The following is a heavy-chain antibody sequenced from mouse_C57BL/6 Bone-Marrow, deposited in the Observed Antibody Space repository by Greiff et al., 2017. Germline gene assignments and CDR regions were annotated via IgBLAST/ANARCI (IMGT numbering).Heavy chain of an antibody. CDR3: ARSSGRSWYFDV. D-gene: IGHD4-1*01. J-gene: IGHJ1*03. V-gene: IGHV1-64*01. CDR1: GYTFTSYW. Sequence: VKLMESGAELVKPGASVKLSCKASGYTFTSYWMHWVKQRPGQGLEWIGMIHPNSGSTNYNEKFKSKATLTVDKSSSTAYMQLSSLTSEDSAVYYCARSSGRSWYFDVWGTGTTVTVSS. CDR2: IHPNSGST.